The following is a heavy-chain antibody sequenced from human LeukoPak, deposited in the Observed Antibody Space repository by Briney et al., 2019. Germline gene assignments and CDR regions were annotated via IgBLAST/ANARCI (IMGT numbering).Heavy chain of an antibody. V-gene: IGHV6-1*01. CDR2: TYYRSKWYN. J-gene: IGHJ6*03. D-gene: IGHD6-6*01. Sequence: SQTLSLTCVISGDSVSSNSAAWNWIRQSPSRGLEWLGRTYYRSKWYNDYAVSVKSRITINPDTSKNQFSLQLNSVTPEDTAVYYCARGIAARQPAGTNYYYYMDVWGKGTTVPVSS. CDR1: GDSVSSNSAA. CDR3: ARGIAARQPAGTNYYYYMDV.